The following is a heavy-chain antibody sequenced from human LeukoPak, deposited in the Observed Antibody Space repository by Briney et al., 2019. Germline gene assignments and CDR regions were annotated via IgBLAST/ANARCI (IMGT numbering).Heavy chain of an antibody. CDR2: INPNSGGT. J-gene: IGHJ4*02. V-gene: IGHV1-2*02. CDR3: ARSGRTGDYTFDY. D-gene: IGHD7-27*01. Sequence: ASVKVSCKASGYTFTGYHMHWVRQAPGQGLEWMGWINPNSGGTNYAQKFQGRVTMTRDTSISTAYMELSRLRSDDTAVYYCARSGRTGDYTFDYWGQGTLVTVSS. CDR1: GYTFTGYH.